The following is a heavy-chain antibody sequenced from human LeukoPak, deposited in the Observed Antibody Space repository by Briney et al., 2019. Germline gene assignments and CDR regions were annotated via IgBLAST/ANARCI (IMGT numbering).Heavy chain of an antibody. V-gene: IGHV5-51*01. Sequence: RAGESLKISCKGSGYSFAARWVAWVRQMPGKGLEWMGIIYPDDSDARYSPSFQGQVTISADKSISTAYLQWSSLKAFDTAMYFCARGAYGSGSYYNYYGMDVWGQGTTVTVSS. CDR1: GYSFAARW. J-gene: IGHJ6*02. CDR3: ARGAYGSGSYYNYYGMDV. CDR2: IYPDDSDA. D-gene: IGHD3-10*01.